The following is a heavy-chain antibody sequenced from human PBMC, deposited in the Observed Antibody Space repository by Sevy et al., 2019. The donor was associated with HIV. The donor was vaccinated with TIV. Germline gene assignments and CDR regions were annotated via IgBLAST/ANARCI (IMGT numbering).Heavy chain of an antibody. Sequence: SETLSLTCTVSGGSISSSSYYWGWIRQPPGKGLEGIGSIYYSGSTYYIPSLKSQVTISVDTSKNQFSLMLGSVTAADSAVYYCARPLGYCSSTSCYDDYYYYGMDVWGQGTTVTVSS. V-gene: IGHV4-39*01. CDR1: GGSISSSSYY. CDR3: ARPLGYCSSTSCYDDYYYYGMDV. CDR2: IYYSGST. D-gene: IGHD2-2*01. J-gene: IGHJ6*02.